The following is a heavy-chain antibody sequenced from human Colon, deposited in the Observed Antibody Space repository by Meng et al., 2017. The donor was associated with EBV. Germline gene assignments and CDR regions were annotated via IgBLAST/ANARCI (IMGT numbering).Heavy chain of an antibody. CDR2: VYHGGTT. J-gene: IGHJ4*02. D-gene: IGHD5-24*01. V-gene: IGHV4-4*03. Sequence: GHLQESGQGLGEAPGTLSLSCAVSGASISRINWWIWVRQPPGKGLEWIGGVYHGGTTNYVPALKRRVTISVDRSNDQFSLSLSSVTAADTAVYYCARGNAYNAPSFDYWGQGTLVTVSS. CDR3: ARGNAYNAPSFDY. CDR1: GASISRINW.